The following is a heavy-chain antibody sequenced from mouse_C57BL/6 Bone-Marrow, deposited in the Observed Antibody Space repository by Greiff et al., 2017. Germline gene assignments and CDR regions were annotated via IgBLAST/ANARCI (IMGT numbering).Heavy chain of an antibody. CDR3: ARGYYYAMDY. V-gene: IGHV3-6*01. J-gene: IGHJ4*01. CDR1: GYSITSGYY. CDR2: ISYDGSN. Sequence: EVHLVESGPGLVKPSQSLSLTCSVTGYSITSGYYWNWIRQFPGNKLEWMGYISYDGSNNYNPSLKNRISITRDTSKNQFFLKLNSVTTEDTATYYCARGYYYAMDYWGQGTSVTVSS.